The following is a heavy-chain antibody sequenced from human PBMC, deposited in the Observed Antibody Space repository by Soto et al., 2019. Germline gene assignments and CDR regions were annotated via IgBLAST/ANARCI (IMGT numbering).Heavy chain of an antibody. Sequence: QVQLVQSGAEVKRPGASVKVSCKASGYAFSEYYIHWVRQAPGQGLEWMGWINPDTGGTNYAQRFQGCVSMTRDTSLAPPYPGPSMLASDGTAVFNCATGLRADFGFWGQGALVTVSS. CDR2: INPDTGGT. CDR1: GYAFSEYY. D-gene: IGHD1-1*01. CDR3: ATGLRADFGF. J-gene: IGHJ4*02. V-gene: IGHV1-2*04.